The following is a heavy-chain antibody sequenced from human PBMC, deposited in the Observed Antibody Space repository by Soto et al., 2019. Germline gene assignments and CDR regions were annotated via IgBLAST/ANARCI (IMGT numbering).Heavy chain of an antibody. CDR3: ARDKITGLFDY. V-gene: IGHV4-34*01. Sequence: PSETLSLTCAVYGGSFSGYYWTWIRQPPGTGLEWIGEINHSGSTNYNPSLKSRVTISVDTSKNQFSLKLTSVTAADTAVYYCARDKITGLFDYWGQGTLVTVAS. J-gene: IGHJ4*02. CDR2: INHSGST. D-gene: IGHD2-8*02. CDR1: GGSFSGYY.